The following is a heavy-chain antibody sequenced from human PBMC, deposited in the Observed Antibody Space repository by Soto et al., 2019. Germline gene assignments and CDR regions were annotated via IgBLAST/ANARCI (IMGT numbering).Heavy chain of an antibody. CDR1: GYTFTSYY. Sequence: QVQLVQSGAEVKKPGASVKVSCKASGYTFTSYYMHWVRQAPGQGLEWMGIINPSGGSTSYAQKYEGRVTMARDTSTSTVYLELSSLRSEDTAVYYCARDQAWSGSYPYSYYYCGMDVW. D-gene: IGHD1-26*01. J-gene: IGHJ6*01. CDR3: ARDQAWSGSYPYSYYYCGMDV. CDR2: INPSGGST. V-gene: IGHV1-46*01.